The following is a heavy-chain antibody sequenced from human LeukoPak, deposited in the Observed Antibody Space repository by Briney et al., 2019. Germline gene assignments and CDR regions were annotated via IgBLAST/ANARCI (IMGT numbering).Heavy chain of an antibody. CDR2: ISTSGDFR. CDR3: AGCSGGSCYSRGKYGVDV. V-gene: IGHV3-23*01. CDR1: GFTFSSYA. Sequence: GGSLRLSCATSGFTFSSYAMNWVRQAPGKGLERVSFISTSGDFRYFAASVKGRFTVSRDNSKNTLYLQMNSLRADDTAVYYCAGCSGGSCYSRGKYGVDVWGQGTTVIVSS. D-gene: IGHD2-15*01. J-gene: IGHJ6*02.